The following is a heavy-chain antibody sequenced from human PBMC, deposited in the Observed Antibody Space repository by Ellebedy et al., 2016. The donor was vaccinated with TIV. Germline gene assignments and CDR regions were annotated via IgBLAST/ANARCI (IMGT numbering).Heavy chain of an antibody. CDR3: ASPRRGGFFDY. CDR2: VNPDGSRT. J-gene: IGHJ4*02. V-gene: IGHV3-74*01. CDR1: GLTFSDYW. D-gene: IGHD6-25*01. Sequence: LSLTCAASGLTFSDYWMHWVRQAPGKGLVWVSRVNPDGSRTDYADSVKGRFTISRDNTKNTVYLQMNSLRAEDTAVYYCASPRRGGFFDYWGQGTLVTVSS.